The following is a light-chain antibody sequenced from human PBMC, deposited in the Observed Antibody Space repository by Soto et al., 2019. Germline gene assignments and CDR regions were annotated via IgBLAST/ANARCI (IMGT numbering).Light chain of an antibody. J-gene: IGLJ2*01. CDR3: CSYSGSVV. CDR2: EGS. CDR1: SSDVGSYNL. Sequence: QSALTQPASVSGSPGQSITISCTGTSSDVGSYNLVSWYQQHPAKAPKLRIYEGSKGPSGVSNRFSGSKSCNTASLTISGLQAEDEADYFCCSYSGSVVFGGGTKVTVL. V-gene: IGLV2-23*01.